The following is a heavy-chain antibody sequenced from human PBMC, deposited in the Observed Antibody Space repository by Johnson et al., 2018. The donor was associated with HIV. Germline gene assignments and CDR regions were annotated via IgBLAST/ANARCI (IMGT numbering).Heavy chain of an antibody. D-gene: IGHD2-21*02. V-gene: IGHV3-23*04. J-gene: IGHJ3*02. Sequence: VQLVESGGGVVQPGRSLRLSCAASGFTFSSYAMHWVRQAPGKGLEWVSAISGSGGSTYYADSVKGRFTISRDNSKNTLYLQMNSLRAEDTAGYYCAREAYCGGDCHDDAFDIWGQGTMVTVSS. CDR2: ISGSGGST. CDR3: AREAYCGGDCHDDAFDI. CDR1: GFTFSSYA.